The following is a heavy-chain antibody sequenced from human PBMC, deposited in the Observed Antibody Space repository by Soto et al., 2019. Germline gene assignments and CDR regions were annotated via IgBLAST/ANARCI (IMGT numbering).Heavy chain of an antibody. CDR2: IYHSGST. V-gene: IGHV4-59*01. J-gene: IGHJ4*01. Sequence: SETLSLTCTVSGGSISSYYWSWIRQPPGKGLEWIGYIYHSGSTNYNPSLKSRVTISVDTSKNQFSLKLTSVTAADTAVYYCASVGYYDGSGYYYLDYWGQGTLVTVS. CDR3: ASVGYYDGSGYYYLDY. CDR1: GGSISSYY. D-gene: IGHD3-22*01.